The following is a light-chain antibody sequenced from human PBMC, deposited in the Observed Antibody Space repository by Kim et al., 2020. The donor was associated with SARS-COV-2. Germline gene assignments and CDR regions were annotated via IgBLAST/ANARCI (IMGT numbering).Light chain of an antibody. V-gene: IGLV2-14*03. CDR3: SSYTSSSTPYV. J-gene: IGLJ1*01. CDR2: DVS. Sequence: QRITISCTGTSGDVGGYNYVSWYQQHPGKAPKLMIYDVSNRPSGVSNRFSGSKSGNTASLTISGLQAEDEADYYCSSYTSSSTPYVFGTGTKVTVL. CDR1: SGDVGGYNY.